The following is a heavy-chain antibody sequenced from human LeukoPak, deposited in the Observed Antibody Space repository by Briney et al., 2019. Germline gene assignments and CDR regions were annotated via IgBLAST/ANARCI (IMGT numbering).Heavy chain of an antibody. V-gene: IGHV3-11*01. J-gene: IGHJ6*03. Sequence: GGSLRLSCAASGFTFSDYYMSWIRQAPGKGLEWVSYISSSGSTIYYADSVKGRFTISRDNAKNSLYLQMNSLRAEDTAVYYCVRGGDSSSWYGNYYYYMDVWGKGTTVTISS. D-gene: IGHD6-13*01. CDR3: VRGGDSSSWYGNYYYYMDV. CDR2: ISSSGSTI. CDR1: GFTFSDYY.